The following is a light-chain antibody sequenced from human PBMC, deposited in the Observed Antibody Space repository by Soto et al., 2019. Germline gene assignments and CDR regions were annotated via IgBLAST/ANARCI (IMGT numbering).Light chain of an antibody. J-gene: IGKJ2*01. CDR3: QQYNSYQYI. V-gene: IGKV1-5*03. CDR2: KAS. Sequence: DIQMTQSPSTLSASVGDRVTITGRASQTINTWLAWYQQRPGRAPKLLIYKASSLESGVPSRFSGSRYGTEFTLTISSLQPDDFESYYCQQYNSYQYIFGQGTKLEI. CDR1: QTINTW.